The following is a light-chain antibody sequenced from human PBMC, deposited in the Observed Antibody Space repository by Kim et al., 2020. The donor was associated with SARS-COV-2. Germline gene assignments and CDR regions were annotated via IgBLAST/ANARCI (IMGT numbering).Light chain of an antibody. CDR2: AAS. Sequence: LSAFVGDRVTITCRASQPINRYLNWYQQKPGKAPEVLIYAASTLHSWVPSRFSGSGSGTDFTLTISNLQPEDSATYYCQQTFASFGGGTKVDIK. V-gene: IGKV1-39*01. CDR1: QPINRY. CDR3: QQTFAS. J-gene: IGKJ4*01.